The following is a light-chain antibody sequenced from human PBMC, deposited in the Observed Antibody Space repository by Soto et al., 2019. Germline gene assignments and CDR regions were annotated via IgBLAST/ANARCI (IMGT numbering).Light chain of an antibody. CDR1: QTISSW. J-gene: IGKJ1*01. V-gene: IGKV1-5*03. CDR2: KAS. Sequence: DIQMTQSPSTLSGSVGDRVTITCRASQTISSWLAWYQQKPGKAPKLLIYKASTLKSGVPARFSGSGSGTEFTLTISRLEPEDFAVYYFQQYGRSSWAFGQGTKVDIK. CDR3: QQYGRSSWA.